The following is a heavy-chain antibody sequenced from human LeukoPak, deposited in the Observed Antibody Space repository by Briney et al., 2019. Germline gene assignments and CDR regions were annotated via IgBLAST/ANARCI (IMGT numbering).Heavy chain of an antibody. CDR3: ARTYSSSFFDY. Sequence: SETLSLTCTASGGSISSYYWSWIRQPPGKGLEWIGYVYTSGSTNYNPSLKSRVTISVDTSKNQYSLKLSSVTAADTAVYYCARTYSSSFFDYWGQGTLVTVSS. CDR1: GGSISSYY. V-gene: IGHV4-4*09. J-gene: IGHJ4*02. CDR2: VYTSGST. D-gene: IGHD6-13*01.